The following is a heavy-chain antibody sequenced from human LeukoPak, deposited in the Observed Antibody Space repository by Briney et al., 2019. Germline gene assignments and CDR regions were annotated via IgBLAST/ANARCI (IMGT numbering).Heavy chain of an antibody. Sequence: GGSLRLSCAASGFPFSSYSMNWVRQAPGKGLEWVSSISSSSNYIYYADSVKGRFTISRDNAKNSLYLQMNSLRAEDTAVYYCATAYYDILKTKGGWYFDLWGRGTLVTVSS. J-gene: IGHJ2*01. V-gene: IGHV3-21*01. D-gene: IGHD3-9*01. CDR2: ISSSSNYI. CDR3: ATAYYDILKTKGGWYFDL. CDR1: GFPFSSYS.